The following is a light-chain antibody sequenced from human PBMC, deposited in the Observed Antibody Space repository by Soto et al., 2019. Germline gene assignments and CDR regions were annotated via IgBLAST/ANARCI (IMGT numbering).Light chain of an antibody. V-gene: IGLV2-8*01. CDR3: SSYGGTNNVV. CDR1: SSDVGGYKY. J-gene: IGLJ2*01. Sequence: QSALTQPPSASGSPGQSVTISCTGTSSDVGGYKYVSWYQHHPGKAPKVVIYEVTKRPSGVPDRFSGSQSGNTASLTVSGLQAEDEADYYCSSYGGTNNVVFGGGTKLHRP. CDR2: EVT.